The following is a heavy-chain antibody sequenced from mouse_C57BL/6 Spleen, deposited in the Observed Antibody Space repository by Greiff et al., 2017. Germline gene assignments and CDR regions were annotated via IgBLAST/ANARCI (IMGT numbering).Heavy chain of an antibody. J-gene: IGHJ3*01. CDR1: GYSFTDYN. V-gene: IGHV1-39*01. CDR3: ARGTLYYDYDGFAY. D-gene: IGHD2-4*01. Sequence: VQLQQSGPELVKPGASVKISCTASGYSFTDYNMNWVKQSNGKSLEWIGVINPNYGTTSYNQKFKGKATLTVDQSSSTAYMQLNSLTSEDSAVYDCARGTLYYDYDGFAYWGQGTLVTVSA. CDR2: INPNYGTT.